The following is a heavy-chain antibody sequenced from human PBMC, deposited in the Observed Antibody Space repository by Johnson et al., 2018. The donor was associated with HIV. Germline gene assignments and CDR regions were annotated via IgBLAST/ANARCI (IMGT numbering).Heavy chain of an antibody. CDR1: GFTFSSYW. V-gene: IGHV3-7*01. CDR3: ARDPPVTTTHYAFDI. J-gene: IGHJ3*02. CDR2: IKQDGSEK. Sequence: VQLVESGGGLVQPGGSLRLSCAASGFTFSSYWMSWVRQAPWKGLEWVANIKQDGSEKNYVDSVKGRFIISRDNSKNTLYLQMNSLRAEDTAVYYCARDPPVTTTHYAFDIWGQGTMVTVSS. D-gene: IGHD4-17*01.